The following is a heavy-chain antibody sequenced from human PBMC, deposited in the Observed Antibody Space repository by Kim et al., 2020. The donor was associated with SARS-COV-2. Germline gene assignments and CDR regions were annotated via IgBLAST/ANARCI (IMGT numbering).Heavy chain of an antibody. V-gene: IGHV4-34*01. CDR2: INHSGST. CDR3: ARDLGYCSSTSCYGWFDP. J-gene: IGHJ5*02. CDR1: GGSFSGYY. Sequence: SETLSLTCAVYGGSFSGYYWSWIRQPPGKGLEWIGEINHSGSTNYNPSLKSRVTISVDTSKNQFSLKLSSVTAADTAVYYCARDLGYCSSTSCYGWFDPWGQGTLVTVSS. D-gene: IGHD2-2*01.